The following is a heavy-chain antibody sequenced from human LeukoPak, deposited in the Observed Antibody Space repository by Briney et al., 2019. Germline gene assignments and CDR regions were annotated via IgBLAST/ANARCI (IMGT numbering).Heavy chain of an antibody. CDR2: IYYSGST. J-gene: IGHJ3*02. CDR3: AREGGCSSTSCYDYAFDI. D-gene: IGHD2-2*01. V-gene: IGHV4-39*07. Sequence: PSETLSLTCTVSGGSISSSSYYWGWIRQPPGKGLEWIGSIYYSGSTYYNPSLKSRVTISVDTSKNQFSLKLSSVTAADTAVYYCAREGGCSSTSCYDYAFDIWGQGTMVTVSS. CDR1: GGSISSSSYY.